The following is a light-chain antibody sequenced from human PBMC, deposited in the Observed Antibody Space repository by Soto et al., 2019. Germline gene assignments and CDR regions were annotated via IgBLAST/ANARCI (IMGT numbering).Light chain of an antibody. J-gene: IGKJ4*01. CDR2: AAS. CDR3: QQSNSSPPT. CDR1: QDVSND. Sequence: DIQTTQSPPSLSAAVGDRVTITCRASQDVSNDLGWYQHKPGQAPNLLIYAASTLQAGVPSRFRGSGSGTDFTLTISSLQPEDFATYFCQQSNSSPPTFGGGTKVDIK. V-gene: IGKV1-39*01.